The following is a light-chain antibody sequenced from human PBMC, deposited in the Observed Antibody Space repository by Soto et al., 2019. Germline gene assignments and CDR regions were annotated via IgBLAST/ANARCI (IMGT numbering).Light chain of an antibody. J-gene: IGLJ2*01. CDR3: AAWGDSLNGVG. CDR1: SSNIGSHT. V-gene: IGLV1-44*01. Sequence: QSVLTQPPSASGTPGQTIAISCSGGSSNIGSHTVNWYQQLPGTAPRLLIYSNTQRPSGVPDRFSGSKSGTSASLAISGGQSEYEGCYYWAAWGDSLNGVGFGGGTKVTVL. CDR2: SNT.